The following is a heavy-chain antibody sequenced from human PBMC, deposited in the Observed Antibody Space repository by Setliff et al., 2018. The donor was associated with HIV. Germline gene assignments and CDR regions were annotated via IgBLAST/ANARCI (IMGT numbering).Heavy chain of an antibody. CDR3: ARATVLRYFDWFSRPGANAFDI. CDR2: FHYSGTT. CDR1: GGSFSGYY. Sequence: KASETLSLTCAVCGGSFSGYYWGWIRQPPGKGLEWIGSFHYSGTTSYNPSLRSRVTMSVDTSKNQFSLKLTSVTASDTALYYCARATVLRYFDWFSRPGANAFDIWGQGTMVTVSS. J-gene: IGHJ3*02. V-gene: IGHV4-34*01. D-gene: IGHD3-9*01.